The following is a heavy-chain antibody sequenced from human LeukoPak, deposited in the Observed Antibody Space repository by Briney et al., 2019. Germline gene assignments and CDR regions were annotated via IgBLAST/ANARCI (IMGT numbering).Heavy chain of an antibody. Sequence: PSETLSLTCTVSGGSISSYYWSWIRQAPGKGLEWIGYIYTSGSTNYNPSLKSRVTISVNTSKNQFSLKLSSVTAADTAVYYWARAARPAQNFDYWGQGTLVTVSS. CDR2: IYTSGST. CDR3: ARAARPAQNFDY. CDR1: GGSISSYY. D-gene: IGHD6-6*01. J-gene: IGHJ4*02. V-gene: IGHV4-4*09.